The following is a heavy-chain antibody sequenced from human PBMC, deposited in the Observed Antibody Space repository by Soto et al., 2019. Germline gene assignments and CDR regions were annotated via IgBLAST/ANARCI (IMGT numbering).Heavy chain of an antibody. V-gene: IGHV4-31*03. CDR1: GGSISSGGYY. CDR3: ARDGSGQGYGDYVGWVY. J-gene: IGHJ4*02. D-gene: IGHD4-17*01. Sequence: QVQLQESGPGLVKPSQTLSLTCTVSGGSISSGGYYWSWIRQHPGKGLEWIGYIYYSGSTYYNPSLKSRFTISVDTSKNQFSLKLSSVTAADTAVYYCARDGSGQGYGDYVGWVYWGQGTLVTVSS. CDR2: IYYSGST.